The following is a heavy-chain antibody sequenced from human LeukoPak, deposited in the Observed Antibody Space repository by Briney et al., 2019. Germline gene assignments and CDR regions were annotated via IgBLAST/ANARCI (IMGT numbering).Heavy chain of an antibody. J-gene: IGHJ6*02. V-gene: IGHV4-4*07. CDR1: GDSISSYY. Sequence: SETLSLTCTVSGDSISSYYWRWVRQHGGKGLEWLGRIYTSGSTNYTPSLKSRVTMSVDTSKNQFSLKLSSVTAADTAVYYCAREPYSSRDVGRYYYYGMDVWGQGTTVTVSS. CDR2: IYTSGST. D-gene: IGHD6-13*01. CDR3: AREPYSSRDVGRYYYYGMDV.